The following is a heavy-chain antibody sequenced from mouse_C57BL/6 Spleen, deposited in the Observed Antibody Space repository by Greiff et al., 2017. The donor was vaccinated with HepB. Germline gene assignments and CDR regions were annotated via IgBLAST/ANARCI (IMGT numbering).Heavy chain of an antibody. J-gene: IGHJ3*01. D-gene: IGHD2-4*01. Sequence: EVQLQQSGPELVKPGASVKISCKASGYSFTGYYMNWVKQSPEKSLEWIGEITPSTGGTTYNQKFKAKATLTVDKSSSTAYMQLKSLTSEDSAVYYCARSYDYGGTWFAYWGQGTLVTVSA. V-gene: IGHV1-42*01. CDR1: GYSFTGYY. CDR3: ARSYDYGGTWFAY. CDR2: ITPSTGGT.